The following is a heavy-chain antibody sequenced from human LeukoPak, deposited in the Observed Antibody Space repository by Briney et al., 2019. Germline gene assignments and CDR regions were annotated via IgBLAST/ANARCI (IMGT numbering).Heavy chain of an antibody. D-gene: IGHD5-24*01. CDR3: ARGRDGYNLRY. CDR2: ISSSSSYI. Sequence: GGSLRLSCAASGFTFSSYSVNWVRQAPGKGLEWVPSISSSSSYIYYADSVKGRFTISRDNAKNSLYLQMNSLRAEDTAVYYCARGRDGYNLRYWGQGTLVTVSS. V-gene: IGHV3-21*01. CDR1: GFTFSSYS. J-gene: IGHJ4*02.